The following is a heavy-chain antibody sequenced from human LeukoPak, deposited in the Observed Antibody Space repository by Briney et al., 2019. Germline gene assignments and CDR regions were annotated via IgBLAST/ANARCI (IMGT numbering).Heavy chain of an antibody. D-gene: IGHD6-13*01. Sequence: GRSLRLSCAASGFTFSSYAMHWVRQAPGKGLEWVALIWSDGTNKYYSDSVKGRFTISRDNSKNTLYLQMNSLRVEDTAVYYCAKTRGYSNSWYDYWGQGTLVTVSS. J-gene: IGHJ4*02. CDR3: AKTRGYSNSWYDY. CDR2: IWSDGTNK. CDR1: GFTFSSYA. V-gene: IGHV3-33*06.